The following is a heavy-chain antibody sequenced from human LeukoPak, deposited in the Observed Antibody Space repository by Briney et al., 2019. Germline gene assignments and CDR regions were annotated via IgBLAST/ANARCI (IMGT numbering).Heavy chain of an antibody. Sequence: SQTLSLPCTVSGDSISSGDYYWRWIRQPPGKGLEWIVYTYYSGSTYYNPSLKSRATISVDTSKNQFSLKLTSVTAADTAGYYCARPYYYDSRIDPWGQGTLVTVSS. J-gene: IGHJ5*02. CDR1: GDSISSGDYY. V-gene: IGHV4-30-4*01. CDR3: ARPYYYDSRIDP. CDR2: TYYSGST. D-gene: IGHD3-22*01.